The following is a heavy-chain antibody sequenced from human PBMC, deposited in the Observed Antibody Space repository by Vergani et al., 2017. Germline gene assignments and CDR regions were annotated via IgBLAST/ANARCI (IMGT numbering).Heavy chain of an antibody. Sequence: QVQLQQWGAGLLKPSETLSLTCAVYGGSFSGYYWSWIRQPPGKGLEWIGEINHSGSTNYNPSLKSRVTISVDTSKNQISLKLSSVTAADTAVYYCARGRIQEAAAGDWFDPWGQGTLVTVSS. CDR3: ARGRIQEAAAGDWFDP. J-gene: IGHJ5*02. D-gene: IGHD6-13*01. V-gene: IGHV4-34*01. CDR1: GGSFSGYY. CDR2: INHSGST.